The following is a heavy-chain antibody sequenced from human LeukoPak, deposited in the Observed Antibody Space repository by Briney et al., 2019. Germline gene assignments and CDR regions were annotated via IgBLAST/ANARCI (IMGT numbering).Heavy chain of an antibody. CDR1: GYTFNRYA. J-gene: IGHJ6*02. V-gene: IGHV1-18*01. CDR3: ARDDCSGGSCYGYGMDV. Sequence: ASVKVSCMASGYTFNRYATTWVRQAPGQGLEWMGWISAYNANTNFAQKFQGRVTMTTDTSTSTAYMELMSLRSDDTAVYYCARDDCSGGSCYGYGMDVWGQGTTVTVSS. CDR2: ISAYNANT. D-gene: IGHD2-15*01.